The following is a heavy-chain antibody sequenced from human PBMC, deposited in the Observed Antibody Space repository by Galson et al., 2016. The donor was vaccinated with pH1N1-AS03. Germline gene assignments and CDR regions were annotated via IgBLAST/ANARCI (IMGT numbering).Heavy chain of an antibody. Sequence: ETLSLTCAVSGYSISSGYYWGWIRQPPGKGLEWVGSIYHSGSTYYNPSLMSRVTISVDTSKNRFSLKVTSVTAADTAVYYCARVGKYFDFWSGYSDFDYWGQGTLVTVSS. J-gene: IGHJ4*02. CDR2: IYHSGST. CDR1: GYSISSGYY. V-gene: IGHV4-38-2*01. D-gene: IGHD3-3*01. CDR3: ARVGKYFDFWSGYSDFDY.